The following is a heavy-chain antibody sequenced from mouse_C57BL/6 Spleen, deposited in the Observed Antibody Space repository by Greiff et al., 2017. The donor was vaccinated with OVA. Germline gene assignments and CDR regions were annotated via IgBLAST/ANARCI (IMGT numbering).Heavy chain of an antibody. V-gene: IGHV5-6*02. CDR2: ISSGGSYT. D-gene: IGHD1-1*01. CDR1: GFTFSSYG. CDR3: ARHEDYYGSSYDLRFAY. J-gene: IGHJ3*01. Sequence: EVKLVESGGDLVKPGGSLKLSCAASGFTFSSYGMSWVRQTPDKRLAWVATISSGGSYTYYPDSVKGRFTISRDNAKNTLYLQMSSLKSEDTAMYYCARHEDYYGSSYDLRFAYWGQGTLVTVSA.